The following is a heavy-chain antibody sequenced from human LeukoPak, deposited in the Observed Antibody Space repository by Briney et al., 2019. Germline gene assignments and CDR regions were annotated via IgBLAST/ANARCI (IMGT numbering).Heavy chain of an antibody. CDR2: IYYSGST. V-gene: IGHV4-39*07. CDR3: ARGIRAVRETYLVYYFDY. D-gene: IGHD3-10*01. J-gene: IGHJ4*02. CDR1: GGSISSSSYY. Sequence: SETLSLTCTVSGGSISSSSYYWGWIRQPPGKGLEWIGSIYYSGSTYYNPSLKSRVTISVDTSKNQFSLKLSSVTAADTAVYYCARGIRAVRETYLVYYFDYWGQGTLVTVSS.